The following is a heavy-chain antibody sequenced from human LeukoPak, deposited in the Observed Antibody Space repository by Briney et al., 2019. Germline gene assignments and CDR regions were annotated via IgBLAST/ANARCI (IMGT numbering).Heavy chain of an antibody. Sequence: SETLSLTCDVSGGSVTSTNWWTWVRQPPGKGLECYGEDHLDGRTNYNPSLKSRLTMSVDLPENHISLKLTSVTAADTAVYYCAREGGFSRPLDYSGQGTLVTVSS. V-gene: IGHV4-4*02. CDR3: AREGGFSRPLDY. D-gene: IGHD3-3*01. CDR1: GGSVTSTNW. CDR2: DHLDGRT. J-gene: IGHJ4*02.